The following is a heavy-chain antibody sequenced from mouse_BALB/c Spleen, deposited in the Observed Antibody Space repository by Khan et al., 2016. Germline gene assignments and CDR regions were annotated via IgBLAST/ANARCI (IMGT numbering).Heavy chain of an antibody. J-gene: IGHJ2*01. D-gene: IGHD1-1*01. V-gene: IGHV1S81*02. CDR3: ARIKKIVATYFDY. CDR1: GYTFTSYW. CDR2: TNPTNGRT. Sequence: QVQLQQPGAELVKAGASVKMSCKASGYTFTSYWMHWVKQRLGPGLEWFAETNPTNGRTYYNEKFKSKATLTVDTSYSTAYMLLSSPTFEDSAVYYCARIKKIVATYFDYWGQGTTLTVSS.